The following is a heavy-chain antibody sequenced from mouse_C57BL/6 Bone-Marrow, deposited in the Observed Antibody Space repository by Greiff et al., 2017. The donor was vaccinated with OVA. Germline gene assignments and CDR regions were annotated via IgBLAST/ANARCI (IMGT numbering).Heavy chain of an antibody. CDR1: GFTFSSYA. CDR3: ARGRGDGYPSWFAY. CDR2: ISDGGSYT. J-gene: IGHJ3*01. Sequence: EVKVVESGGGLVKPGGSLKLSCAASGFTFSSYAMSWVRQTPEKRLEWVATISDGGSYTYYPDNVKGRFTISRDNAKNNLYLQMSHLKSEDTAMYYCARGRGDGYPSWFAYWGQGTLVTVSA. D-gene: IGHD2-3*01. V-gene: IGHV5-4*03.